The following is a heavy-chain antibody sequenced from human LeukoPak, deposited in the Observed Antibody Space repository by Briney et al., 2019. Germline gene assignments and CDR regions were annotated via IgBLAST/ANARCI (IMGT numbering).Heavy chain of an antibody. CDR1: GFTFSSYG. CDR2: IYTGGGT. CDR3: ARAAADEYYYDSSGYYSNWYFDL. Sequence: GGSLRLSCAASGFTFSSYGMHWVRQAPGKGLEWVSVIYTGGGTNYAGSVKGRFTISRDNSKNTLYLQMNSLRAEDTAVYYCARAAADEYYYDSSGYYSNWYFDLWGRGTLVTVSS. V-gene: IGHV3-NL1*01. J-gene: IGHJ2*01. D-gene: IGHD3-22*01.